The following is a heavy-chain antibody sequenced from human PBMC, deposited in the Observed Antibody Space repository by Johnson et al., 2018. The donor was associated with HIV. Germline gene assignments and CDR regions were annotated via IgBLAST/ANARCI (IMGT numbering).Heavy chain of an antibody. CDR3: AKGLGGAFDI. J-gene: IGHJ3*02. Sequence: VQLVESGGGVVRPGESLRLSCAASRFTFSSYVMHWVRQAPGKGLAWVAVISYDGNNKYYADSVQGRFTISRDNSKNTLYLQMNRLRAEDTAVYYCAKGLGGAFDIWGQGTMVTVSS. D-gene: IGHD3-16*01. CDR2: ISYDGNNK. CDR1: RFTFSSYV. V-gene: IGHV3-30-3*01.